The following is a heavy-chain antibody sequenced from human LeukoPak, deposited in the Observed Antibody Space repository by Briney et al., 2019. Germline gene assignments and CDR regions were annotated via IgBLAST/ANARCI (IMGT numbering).Heavy chain of an antibody. V-gene: IGHV3-30*03. J-gene: IGHJ4*02. CDR1: GFTFSSYG. CDR3: AHIPSSSDY. Sequence: GGSLRLSCAASGFTFSSYGMHWVRQAPGKRLEWVAVISYDGSNKYYADSVKGRFTISRDNSKNTLYLQMNSLRAEDTAVYYCAHIPSSSDYWGQGTLVTVSS. D-gene: IGHD6-6*01. CDR2: ISYDGSNK.